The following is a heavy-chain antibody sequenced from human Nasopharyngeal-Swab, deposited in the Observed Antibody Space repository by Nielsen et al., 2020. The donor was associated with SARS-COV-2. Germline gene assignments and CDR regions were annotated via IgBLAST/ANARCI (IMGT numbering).Heavy chain of an antibody. CDR2: ISWNSGSI. D-gene: IGHD6-19*01. J-gene: IGHJ4*02. Sequence: SLKISCAASGFTFDDYAMHWVRQAPGKGLEWVSGISWNSGSIGYADSVKGRFTISRDNAKNSLYLQMNSLRAEDTALYYCAKEQWLGNWGQGTLVTVSS. V-gene: IGHV3-9*01. CDR1: GFTFDDYA. CDR3: AKEQWLGN.